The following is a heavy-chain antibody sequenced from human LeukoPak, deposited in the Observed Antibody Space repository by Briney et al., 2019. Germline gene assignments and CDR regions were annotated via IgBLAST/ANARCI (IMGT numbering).Heavy chain of an antibody. CDR1: GGSFSGYY. Sequence: SETLSLTCAVYGGSFSGYYWSWIRQPPGKGLEWIGEINHSGSTNYNPSLKSRVTISVDTSKNQFSLKLSSVTAADTAVYYCARGAPRTYSSSWSLGTRYYYGMDVWGQRTTVTVSS. CDR3: ARGAPRTYSSSWSLGTRYYYGMDV. CDR2: INHSGST. V-gene: IGHV4-34*01. D-gene: IGHD6-13*01. J-gene: IGHJ6*02.